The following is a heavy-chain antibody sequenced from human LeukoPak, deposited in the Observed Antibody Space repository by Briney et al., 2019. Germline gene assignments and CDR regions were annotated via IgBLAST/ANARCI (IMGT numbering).Heavy chain of an antibody. CDR2: ISSRSFTI. D-gene: IGHD6-19*01. J-gene: IGHJ3*02. Sequence: GGSLRLSCAASGFTFSAYSMNWVRQAPGKGLDWVSYISSRSFTIYYADSVKGRLTISRDNANNSLYLEMNSLRDEDTAVYYCARSVIAVAGYDAFDIWGQGTVVTVSS. CDR1: GFTFSAYS. V-gene: IGHV3-48*02. CDR3: ARSVIAVAGYDAFDI.